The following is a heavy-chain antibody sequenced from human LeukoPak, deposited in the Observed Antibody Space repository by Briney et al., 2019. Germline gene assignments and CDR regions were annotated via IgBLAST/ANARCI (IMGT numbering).Heavy chain of an antibody. J-gene: IGHJ4*02. CDR1: GFTFSTYW. CDR2: INSDGTTI. Sequence: GGSLRLSCAASGFTFSTYWMHWVRQAPGKGLVWVARINSDGTTITHADSVKGRFTISRDNARNTLYLQMNSLRAEDTAVYYCARDYRTGFGELIGYWGQGTLVTVSS. D-gene: IGHD3-10*01. CDR3: ARDYRTGFGELIGY. V-gene: IGHV3-74*01.